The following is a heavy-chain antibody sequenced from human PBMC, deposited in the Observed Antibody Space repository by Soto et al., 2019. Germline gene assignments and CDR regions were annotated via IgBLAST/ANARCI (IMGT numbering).Heavy chain of an antibody. CDR2: INPNSGGT. J-gene: IGHJ6*02. Sequence: ASVKVSCKASGYTFTGYYMHWVRQAPGQGLEWMGWINPNSGGTNYAQKFQGWVTMTRDTSISTAYMELSRLRSDDTAVYYCARDGYSSSSLIYYYYGMDVWGQGTTVTVSS. CDR3: ARDGYSSSSLIYYYYGMDV. CDR1: GYTFTGYY. V-gene: IGHV1-2*04. D-gene: IGHD6-13*01.